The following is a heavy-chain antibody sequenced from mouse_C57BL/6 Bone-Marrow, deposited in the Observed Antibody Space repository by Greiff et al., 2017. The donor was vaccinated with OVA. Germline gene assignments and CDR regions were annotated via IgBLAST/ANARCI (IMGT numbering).Heavy chain of an antibody. D-gene: IGHD1-1*01. CDR2: ISSGSSTI. CDR3: AMPPYYYGSSWFAD. J-gene: IGHJ3*01. Sequence: EEKLVESGGGLVKPGGSLKLSCAASGFTFSDYGMHWVRQAPEKGLVWVVYISSGSSTIYYADTVKGRFNISRDNAKNTLFRQMTILRSEDTAMYYCAMPPYYYGSSWFADWGQGTLVTVSA. V-gene: IGHV5-17*01. CDR1: GFTFSDYG.